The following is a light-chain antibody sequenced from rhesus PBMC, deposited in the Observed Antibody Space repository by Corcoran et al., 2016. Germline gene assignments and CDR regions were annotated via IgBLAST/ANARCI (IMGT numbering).Light chain of an antibody. CDR2: GAP. V-gene: IGKV3-10*01. Sequence: QVILTQSPATLSLSPGERATLSCRASQSVISYLAWHQQKPGQAPRLLIIGAPSRATGIPDRFRGSGSGTDFPLTISGLEPEAVGVNHCYQHCSGYTFGQGTKVEIK. J-gene: IGKJ1*01. CDR3: YQHCSGYT. CDR1: QSVISY.